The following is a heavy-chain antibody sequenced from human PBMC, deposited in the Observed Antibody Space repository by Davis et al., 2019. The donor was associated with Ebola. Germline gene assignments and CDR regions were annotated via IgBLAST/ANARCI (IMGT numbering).Heavy chain of an antibody. D-gene: IGHD2-8*02. V-gene: IGHV1-69*05. CDR3: ARDAVLVVSVGWLDP. J-gene: IGHJ5*02. CDR2: IIPIFGKA. CDR1: GGTFSSYA. Sequence: SVKVSCKASGGTFSSYAISWVRQAPGQGLEWMGGIIPIFGKANYAQKFQGRVTMTTDTSTSTAYMELRRLRSDDKAVYYCARDAVLVVSVGWLDPWGQGTLVIVSS.